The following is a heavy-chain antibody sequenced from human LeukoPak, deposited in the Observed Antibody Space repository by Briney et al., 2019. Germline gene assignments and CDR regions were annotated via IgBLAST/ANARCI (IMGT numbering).Heavy chain of an antibody. CDR3: ARINSASYDY. Sequence: SETLPLTCTVSGGSISSYYWSWIGQPAGQGLEWIGRIYSSGSTNYNPSLKSRVTMSVDTSKNQFSLKLTSMTAADTAVYYCARINSASYDYWGQGTLVAASS. J-gene: IGHJ4*02. CDR1: GGSISSYY. V-gene: IGHV4-4*07. CDR2: IYSSGST. D-gene: IGHD1-26*01.